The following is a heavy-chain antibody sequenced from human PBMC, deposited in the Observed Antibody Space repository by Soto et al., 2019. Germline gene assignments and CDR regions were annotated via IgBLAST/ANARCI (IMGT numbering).Heavy chain of an antibody. V-gene: IGHV3-53*01. CDR3: MGYGGNSV. CDR2: IYGGGDK. D-gene: IGHD4-17*01. Sequence: EIQLVESGGGLTQPGGSLRLSCAVSGFTVSDNHVTWVRQAKGKGLEWVSVIYGGGDKYYADSVKGRFTISRDNSKNTVSLQMNSLRADDAAVYYCMGYGGNSVWGQGTQVIVSS. J-gene: IGHJ4*02. CDR1: GFTVSDNH.